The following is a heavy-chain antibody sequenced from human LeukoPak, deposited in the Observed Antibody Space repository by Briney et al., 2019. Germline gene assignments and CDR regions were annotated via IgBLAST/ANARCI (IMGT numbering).Heavy chain of an antibody. Sequence: GSLRLSCAASGFTFSSYGMHWVRQAPGKGLEWVAVIWYDGSNKYYADSVKGRFTISRDNSKNTLYLQMNSLRAEDTAVYYCAKDSSSLRGVFDYWGQGTLVTVSS. J-gene: IGHJ4*02. CDR3: AKDSSSLRGVFDY. CDR2: IWYDGSNK. CDR1: GFTFSSYG. V-gene: IGHV3-30*02. D-gene: IGHD6-13*01.